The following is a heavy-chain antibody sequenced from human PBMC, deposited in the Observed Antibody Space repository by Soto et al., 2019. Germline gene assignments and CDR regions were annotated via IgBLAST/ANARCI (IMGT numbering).Heavy chain of an antibody. CDR2: ISAYNGNT. CDR1: GYTFTSYG. CDR3: AKTFGYSYAIDY. Sequence: QVQLVQSGAEVKKPGASVKVSCKASGYTFTSYGISWVRQAPGQGLEWMGWISAYNGNTNYAQKLQGRVTMTTDTSTRTAYMELRSLTSDDTAVYFCAKTFGYSYAIDYWGQGTLVTVSS. V-gene: IGHV1-18*01. J-gene: IGHJ4*02. D-gene: IGHD5-18*01.